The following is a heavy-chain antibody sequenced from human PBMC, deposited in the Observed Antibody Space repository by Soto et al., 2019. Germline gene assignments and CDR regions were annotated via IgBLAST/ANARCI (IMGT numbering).Heavy chain of an antibody. Sequence: QVKLVESGGGVVQPGRSLRLSCAASGFTFSTYGMHWVRQAPGKGLEWVAVISYDGNNKYYADSVKGRCTISRDNSNNTLYLQMNSLRAEDTAVYYCAKDSPPYCGSTTCYMYYFDYWGQGTLVTVSS. CDR3: AKDSPPYCGSTTCYMYYFDY. CDR2: ISYDGNNK. CDR1: GFTFSTYG. J-gene: IGHJ4*02. V-gene: IGHV3-30*18. D-gene: IGHD2-2*02.